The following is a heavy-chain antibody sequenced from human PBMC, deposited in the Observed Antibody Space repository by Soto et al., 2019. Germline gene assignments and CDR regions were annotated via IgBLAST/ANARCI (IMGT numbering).Heavy chain of an antibody. J-gene: IGHJ4*02. CDR3: AKVEVVITTWGRVDY. CDR1: GFTFSSYG. CDR2: ISYDGSNK. Sequence: PGGSLRLSCAASGFTFSSYGMHWVRQAPGKGLEWVAVISYDGSNKYYADSVKGRFTISRDNSKNTLYLQMNSLRAEDTAVYYCAKVEVVITTWGRVDYWGQGTL. V-gene: IGHV3-30*18. D-gene: IGHD3-22*01.